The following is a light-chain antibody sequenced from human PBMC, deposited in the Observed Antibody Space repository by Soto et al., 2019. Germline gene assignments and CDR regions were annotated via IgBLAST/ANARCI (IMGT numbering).Light chain of an antibody. V-gene: IGLV1-40*01. J-gene: IGLJ2*01. CDR1: SSNIGAGYD. Sequence: QSVLTQPPSVSGAPGQRVTISCTGSSSNIGAGYDVHGYQQLPGTAPKLLIYANSNRPSGVPDRFSGSKSGTSASLAITGLQAEDEADYYCQSYDSSLSGYVVFGGGTKLTVL. CDR2: ANS. CDR3: QSYDSSLSGYVV.